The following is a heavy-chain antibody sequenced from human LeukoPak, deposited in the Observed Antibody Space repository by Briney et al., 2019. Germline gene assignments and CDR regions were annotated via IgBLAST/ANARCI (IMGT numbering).Heavy chain of an antibody. Sequence: GASVKVSCKVSGYTLTELSMHWVRQAPGEGLEWMGGFDPEDGETIYAQKFQGRVTMTEDTSTDTAYMELSSLRSEDTAVYYCATPLGYYDSSGYFDYWGQGTLVTVSS. CDR2: FDPEDGET. J-gene: IGHJ4*02. V-gene: IGHV1-24*01. CDR1: GYTLTELS. CDR3: ATPLGYYDSSGYFDY. D-gene: IGHD3-22*01.